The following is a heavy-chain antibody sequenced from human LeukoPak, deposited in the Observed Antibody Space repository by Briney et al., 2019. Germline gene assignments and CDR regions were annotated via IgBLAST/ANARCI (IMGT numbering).Heavy chain of an antibody. CDR3: ARDLGSGMIALSPTNAFDI. CDR2: IIPIFGTA. CDR1: GGTVNRYA. J-gene: IGHJ3*02. Sequence: ASLNVSCKASGGTVNRYAISWVRQAPGQVLEWLGTIIPIFGTAKHAEKFQGRVTITADKSTSTAYMELSSLRSDDTAVYYCARDLGSGMIALSPTNAFDIWGQGTMVTVSS. D-gene: IGHD3-22*01. V-gene: IGHV1-69*06.